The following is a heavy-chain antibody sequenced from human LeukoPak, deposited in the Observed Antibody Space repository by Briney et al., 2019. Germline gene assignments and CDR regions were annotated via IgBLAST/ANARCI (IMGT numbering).Heavy chain of an antibody. J-gene: IGHJ6*02. CDR2: IIPNLGIA. V-gene: IGHV1-69*04. Sequence: SVKVSCKASGGTFSSYAISWVRQAPGQGLEWMGRIIPNLGIANYAQKFLGRVTITADKSTSTAYMELSSLRAEDTAVYYCARDTLGFWSGFYYYYGMDVWGQGTTVTVSS. CDR1: GGTFSSYA. D-gene: IGHD3-3*01. CDR3: ARDTLGFWSGFYYYYGMDV.